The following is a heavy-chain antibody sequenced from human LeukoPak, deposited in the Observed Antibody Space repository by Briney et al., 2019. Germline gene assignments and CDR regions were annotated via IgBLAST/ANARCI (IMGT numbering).Heavy chain of an antibody. J-gene: IGHJ3*01. Sequence: SETLSLTCDVSGYSIRSGYYWGWIRPPPGKGLEWIGEINYGGSTKYTPSLEGRGTILIDTSKNQFSLKLTSVTAADTAVYYCARGFPPGSGSRGSHAFDVWGQGTMVTVSS. D-gene: IGHD6-19*01. CDR1: GYSIRSGYY. CDR3: ARGFPPGSGSRGSHAFDV. CDR2: INYGGST. V-gene: IGHV4-38-2*01.